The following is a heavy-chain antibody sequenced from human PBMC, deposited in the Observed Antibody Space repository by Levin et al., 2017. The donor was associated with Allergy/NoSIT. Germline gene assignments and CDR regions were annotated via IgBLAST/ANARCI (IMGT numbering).Heavy chain of an antibody. CDR1: GFSLSTSGVG. Sequence: SGPTLVKPTQTLTLTCTFSGFSLSTSGVGVGWIRQPPGKALEWLALIYWDDDKRYSPSLKSRLTITKDTSKNQVVLTMTNMDPVDTATYYCAHSVSGRGNYYDSSGPINWFDPWGQGTLVTVSS. D-gene: IGHD3-22*01. V-gene: IGHV2-5*02. CDR2: IYWDDDK. CDR3: AHSVSGRGNYYDSSGPINWFDP. J-gene: IGHJ5*02.